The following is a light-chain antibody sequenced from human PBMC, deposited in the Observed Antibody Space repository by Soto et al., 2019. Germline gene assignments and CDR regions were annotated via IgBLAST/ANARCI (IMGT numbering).Light chain of an antibody. V-gene: IGKV1-39*01. CDR1: QSISSY. CDR3: QQSYSTPQIT. Sequence: DIQMTQSPSSLSASVGDRVTITCRASQSISSYLNWYQQRPGKAPKLLIYAASSLQSGVPSRFIGSGSGTDFTLTISSLQPEDFATYYCQQSYSTPQITFGPGTKVDIK. J-gene: IGKJ3*01. CDR2: AAS.